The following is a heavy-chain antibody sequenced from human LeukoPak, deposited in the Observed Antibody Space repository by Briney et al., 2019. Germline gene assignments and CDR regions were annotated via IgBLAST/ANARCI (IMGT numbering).Heavy chain of an antibody. CDR1: GGSISSYY. J-gene: IGHJ5*02. CDR2: IYYSGST. CDR3: ARVITGTMFDP. Sequence: PSETLSLTCTVSGGSISSYYWSWIRQPPGKGLEWIGYIYYSGSTNYNPSLKGRVTISVDTSKNQFSLKLSSVTAADTAVYYCARVITGTMFDPWGQGTLVTVSS. V-gene: IGHV4-59*01. D-gene: IGHD1/OR15-1a*01.